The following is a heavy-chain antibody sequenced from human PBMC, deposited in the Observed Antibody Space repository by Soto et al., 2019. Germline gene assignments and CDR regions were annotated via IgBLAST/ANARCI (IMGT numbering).Heavy chain of an antibody. V-gene: IGHV4-59*01. CDR1: GGSISSYY. CDR2: IYYSGST. D-gene: IGHD3-10*01. CDR3: ARGYYGSGKTFDY. Sequence: PSETLSLTCTVSGGSISSYYWSWIRQPPGKGLEWIGYIYYSGSTNYNPSLKSRVTISVDTSKNQFSLKLSSVTAADTAVYYCARGYYGSGKTFDYWGQGTLVTVSS. J-gene: IGHJ4*02.